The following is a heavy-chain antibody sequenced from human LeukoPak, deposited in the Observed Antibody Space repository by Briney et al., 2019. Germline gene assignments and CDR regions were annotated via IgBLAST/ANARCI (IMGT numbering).Heavy chain of an antibody. CDR2: IYYSGST. D-gene: IGHD5-18*01. CDR3: AREKGNSYGYDY. CDR1: GGSISSFY. Sequence: SETLFLTCTVSGGSISSFYWTWIRQPPGKGLEWIGYIYYSGSTNYNPSLKSRVTISVDTSMNQFSLKLSSVTAADTAVYYCAREKGNSYGYDYRGQGTLVTVSS. J-gene: IGHJ4*02. V-gene: IGHV4-59*01.